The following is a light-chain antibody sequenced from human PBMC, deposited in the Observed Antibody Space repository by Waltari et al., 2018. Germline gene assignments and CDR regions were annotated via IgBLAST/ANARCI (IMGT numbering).Light chain of an antibody. J-gene: IGKJ1*01. CDR1: QSVSSY. CDR2: DAS. CDR3: QQRSNWVWT. V-gene: IGKV3-11*01. Sequence: EIVLTQSPATLSLSPGERATLSCRASQSVSSYLAWYQQKPGQAPRLLIYDASNRATGIPARFSGRGSGTDFTLTISSLEPEDFAVYYCQQRSNWVWTFGQGTKVEIK.